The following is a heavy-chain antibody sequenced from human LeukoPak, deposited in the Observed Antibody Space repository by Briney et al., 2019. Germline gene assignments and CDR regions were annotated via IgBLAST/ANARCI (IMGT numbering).Heavy chain of an antibody. D-gene: IGHD4-17*01. CDR3: AKGRYGDYGDYFDY. Sequence: GRSLRLSCAASGFTFDDYAMHWVRQAPGKGLEWVSGISWNSGSIGYADSVKGRFTISRDNAKNSLYLQMNSLRAEGTALYYCAKGRYGDYGDYFDYWGQGTLVTVSS. CDR2: ISWNSGSI. CDR1: GFTFDDYA. J-gene: IGHJ4*02. V-gene: IGHV3-9*01.